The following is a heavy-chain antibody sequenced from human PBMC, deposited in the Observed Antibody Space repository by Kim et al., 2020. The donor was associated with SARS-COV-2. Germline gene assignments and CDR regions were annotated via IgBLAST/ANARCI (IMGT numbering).Heavy chain of an antibody. CDR2: IKSKTDSGTA. CDR1: GFIFPNAW. V-gene: IGHV3-15*07. D-gene: IGHD2-2*01. J-gene: IGHJ6*02. CDR3: TTQYCGGTSCYATNFYGLDV. Sequence: GGSLRLSCAASGFIFPNAWVHWVRQAPGKGLEWVGRIKSKTDSGTADYAAPVKGRFTISRDDLKNTVYVQMNGLKVEDTAVYYCTTQYCGGTSCYATNFYGLDVWAKGPWSPSP.